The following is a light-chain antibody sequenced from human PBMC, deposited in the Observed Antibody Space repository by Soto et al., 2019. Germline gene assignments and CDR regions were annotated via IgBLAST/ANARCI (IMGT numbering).Light chain of an antibody. Sequence: QSALTQPASVSGSPGQSITISCTGTSSDVGAFNYVSWYQQHPGKAPRLMIYDVSNRPSGVSNRFSGSKSGNTASLTVSGLQADDEADYYCSAYAGSNTFVFGTGTKLTVL. CDR2: DVS. CDR1: SSDVGAFNY. CDR3: SAYAGSNTFV. V-gene: IGLV2-14*01. J-gene: IGLJ1*01.